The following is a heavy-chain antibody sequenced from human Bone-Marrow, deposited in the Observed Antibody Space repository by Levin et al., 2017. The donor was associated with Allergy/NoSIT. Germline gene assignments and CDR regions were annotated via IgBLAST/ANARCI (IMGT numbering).Heavy chain of an antibody. CDR1: GFTFSNAW. V-gene: IGHV3-15*07. Sequence: GGSLRLSCAASGFTFSNAWMNWVRQAPGKGLEWVGRIKSKTDGGTTDYAAPVKGRFTISRDDSKNTLYLQMNSLKTEDTAVYYCTTGYIAAAGAYYYYYGMDVWGQGTTVTVSS. CDR3: TTGYIAAAGAYYYYYGMDV. CDR2: IKSKTDGGTT. D-gene: IGHD6-13*01. J-gene: IGHJ6*02.